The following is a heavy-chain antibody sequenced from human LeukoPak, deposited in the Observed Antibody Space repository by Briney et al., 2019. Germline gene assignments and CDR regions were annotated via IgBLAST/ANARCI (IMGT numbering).Heavy chain of an antibody. J-gene: IGHJ4*02. V-gene: IGHV3-11*01. Sequence: GGSLRLSCAASGFTFSDYYMTWIRQAPGKGLEWVSYISSSGGTTHYADSVKGRFTISRNNAKNSLFVQMSNLRAEDTAVYYCGRVPRSGGSIDYWGQGTLVTVSS. CDR1: GFTFSDYY. D-gene: IGHD6-19*01. CDR2: ISSSGGTT. CDR3: GRVPRSGGSIDY.